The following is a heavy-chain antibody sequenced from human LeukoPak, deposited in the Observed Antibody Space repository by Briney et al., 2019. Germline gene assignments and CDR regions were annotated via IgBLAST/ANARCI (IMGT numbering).Heavy chain of an antibody. J-gene: IGHJ3*02. CDR3: ASTRRSGTYLEAFDI. D-gene: IGHD1-26*01. CDR1: GDSIRSSSYY. V-gene: IGHV4-39*01. Sequence: KPSETLSLTCSVSGDSIRSSSYYWGWIRQPPGKGLEWIGSIYYSGSTYYNPSLKNRATISVDTSKNQFSLKLTSVTAADTAVFYCASTRRSGTYLEAFDIWGQGTMVTTSS. CDR2: IYYSGST.